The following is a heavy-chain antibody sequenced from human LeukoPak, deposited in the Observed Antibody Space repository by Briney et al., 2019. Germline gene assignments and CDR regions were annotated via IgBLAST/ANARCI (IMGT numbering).Heavy chain of an antibody. J-gene: IGHJ4*01. CDR1: GDSISSSNW. V-gene: IGHV4/OR15-8*02. D-gene: IGHD1-1*01. CDR3: ARQGQLLAADY. CDR2: IYYSGNT. Sequence: PSETLSLTCVVSGDSISSSNWWSWVRQPPGKGLEWIGEIYYSGNTNYTPSLKSRVTMSIDKSKNHFSLKLTSVTAADTAIYYCARQGQLLAADYWGHGTLVSVSS.